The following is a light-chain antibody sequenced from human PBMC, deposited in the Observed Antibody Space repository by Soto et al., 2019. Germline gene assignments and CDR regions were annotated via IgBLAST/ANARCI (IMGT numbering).Light chain of an antibody. CDR3: QQYDTSPPT. Sequence: EIVLTQSPGNLSLSPGERATLSCRASQSVSNSYLAWYQQKPGQAPRLLMYGAATRATGIPDRFSGSGSGTDFTLTISRLEPEDFAVYYCQQYDTSPPTLGGGTKVEIK. V-gene: IGKV3-20*01. CDR1: QSVSNSY. CDR2: GAA. J-gene: IGKJ4*01.